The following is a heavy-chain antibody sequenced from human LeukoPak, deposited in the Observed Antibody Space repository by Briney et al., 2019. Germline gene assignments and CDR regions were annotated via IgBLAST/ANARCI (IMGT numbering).Heavy chain of an antibody. Sequence: GRSLRLSCAASGFTFSSYAMHWVRQAPGKGLEWVAVISYDGSNKYYADSVKGRFTISRDNSKNTLYLQMNSLRAEDTAVYYCARDKIVGATYFDYWGQGTLVTVSS. D-gene: IGHD1-26*01. CDR1: GFTFSSYA. CDR2: ISYDGSNK. V-gene: IGHV3-30*04. CDR3: ARDKIVGATYFDY. J-gene: IGHJ4*02.